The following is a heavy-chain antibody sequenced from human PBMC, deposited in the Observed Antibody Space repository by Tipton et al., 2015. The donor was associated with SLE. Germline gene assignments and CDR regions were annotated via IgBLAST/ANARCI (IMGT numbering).Heavy chain of an antibody. CDR2: SYYSGST. CDR3: ARTSYYGLVHS. V-gene: IGHV4-61*01. D-gene: IGHD3-10*01. CDR1: GGSIFISNDY. J-gene: IGHJ4*02. Sequence: TLSLTCTVSGGSIFISNDYWSWIRQSPGKGLEWIGYSYYSGSTTYNPSLKSRVTISVDTSKNQFSLKLSSVSAADTAVYYCARTSYYGLVHSWGQRTLVTVSS.